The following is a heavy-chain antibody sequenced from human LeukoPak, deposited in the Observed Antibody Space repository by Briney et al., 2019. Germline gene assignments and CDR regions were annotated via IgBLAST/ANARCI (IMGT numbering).Heavy chain of an antibody. J-gene: IGHJ4*02. D-gene: IGHD2-15*01. CDR2: INPNTGAT. V-gene: IGHV1-2*02. CDR3: VRDGGSPSPYDF. Sequence: ASVKVSCKASGYTFTHYFAHWVRQAPGQGLQWMGWINPNTGATSYPQKFQGRVTITRDTSISTAYMELRSLRSDDTAIYYCVRDGGSPSPYDFWGQGTLVTVSS. CDR1: GYTFTHYF.